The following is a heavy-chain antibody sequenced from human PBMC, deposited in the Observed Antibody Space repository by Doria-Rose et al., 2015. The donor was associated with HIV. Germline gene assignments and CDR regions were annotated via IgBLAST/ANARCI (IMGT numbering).Heavy chain of an antibody. D-gene: IGHD6-13*01. CDR2: IVSDDGR. Sequence: QITLKESGPVLVKPTETLTLTCTVSGVSLSSPGMGVSWIRQPPGKALEWLANIVSDDGRSDKASLKSRLTISRGTSKSQVVLTMTDMDPVDTATYYCARIKSSRWYHKYYFDFWGQGTLVIVSA. CDR3: ARIKSSRWYHKYYFDF. V-gene: IGHV2-26*01. CDR1: GVSLSSPGMG. J-gene: IGHJ4*02.